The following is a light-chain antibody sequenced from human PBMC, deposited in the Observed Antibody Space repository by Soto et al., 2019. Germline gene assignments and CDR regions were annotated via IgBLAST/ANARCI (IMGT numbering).Light chain of an antibody. Sequence: SYEPTQPPSVSVSPGQTASITCSGDKLGDKYACWYQQKPGQSPVLVIYQDTKRPSGIPERFSGSKSGNTATLTISGTQAIDEADYYCQAWDSSTPVVFGGGTKLTVL. CDR2: QDT. CDR1: KLGDKY. CDR3: QAWDSSTPVV. J-gene: IGLJ2*01. V-gene: IGLV3-1*01.